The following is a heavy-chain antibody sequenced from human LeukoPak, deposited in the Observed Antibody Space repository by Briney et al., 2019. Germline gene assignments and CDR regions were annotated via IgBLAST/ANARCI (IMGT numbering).Heavy chain of an antibody. CDR1: GFTFSSYW. D-gene: IGHD4-17*01. Sequence: GGSLRLSCAASGFTFSSYWMSWVRQAPGKGLEWVANIRQDGSEKYYVDSVKGRFTISRDNAKNSLYLQMNSLRAEDTAVYYCARRGDYYYYYYGMDVWGQGTTVTVSS. V-gene: IGHV3-7*01. CDR2: IRQDGSEK. J-gene: IGHJ6*02. CDR3: ARRGDYYYYYYGMDV.